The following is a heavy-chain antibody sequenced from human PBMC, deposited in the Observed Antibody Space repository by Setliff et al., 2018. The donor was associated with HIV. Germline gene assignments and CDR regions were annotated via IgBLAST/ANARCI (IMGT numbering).Heavy chain of an antibody. V-gene: IGHV2-5*08. Sequence: TLSLTCTVSGGSISSGEYYWSWIRQPPGKGLEWLALIYWDDDKRYSPSLKSRLTITKDTSKNQVVLTMTNMDPVDTATYYCAHSIAVADLHYWGQGTLVTVSS. J-gene: IGHJ4*02. D-gene: IGHD6-19*01. CDR1: GGSISSGEYY. CDR3: AHSIAVADLHY. CDR2: IYWDDDK.